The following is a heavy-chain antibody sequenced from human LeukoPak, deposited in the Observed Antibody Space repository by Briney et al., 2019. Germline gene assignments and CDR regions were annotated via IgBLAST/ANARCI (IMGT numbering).Heavy chain of an antibody. CDR1: GFTFSSYA. CDR2: ISGSGGST. J-gene: IGHJ4*02. D-gene: IGHD3-3*01. V-gene: IGHV3-23*01. CDR3: AKPHDSRRHYFDY. Sequence: GGSLRLSCAASGFTFSSYAMSWVRQAPGKGLEWVSAISGSGGSTYYADPVKGRFTISRDNSKNTLYLQMNSLRAEDTAVYYCAKPHDSRRHYFDYWGQGTLVTVSS.